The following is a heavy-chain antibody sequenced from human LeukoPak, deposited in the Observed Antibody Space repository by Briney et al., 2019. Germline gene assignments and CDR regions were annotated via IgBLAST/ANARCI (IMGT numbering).Heavy chain of an antibody. D-gene: IGHD1-26*01. CDR3: SRESGAFSPFGY. J-gene: IGHJ4*02. V-gene: IGHV4-4*02. CDR2: ISLSGLT. Sequence: KPLGTLSLTCGVSGGSISSTNWWSWVRQPPGQGLEWIGEISLSGLTNYNPSLKSRVTMSLDKSKNHLSLNLTSVTAADTAVYYCSRESGAFSPFGYWGQGTLVTVSS. CDR1: GGSISSTNW.